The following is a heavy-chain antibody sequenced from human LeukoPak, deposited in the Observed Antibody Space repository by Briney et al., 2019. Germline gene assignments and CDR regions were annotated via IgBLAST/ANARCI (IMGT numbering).Heavy chain of an antibody. CDR3: ARNTDYYYGMDV. D-gene: IGHD1/OR15-1a*01. CDR1: GFTVSSKY. Sequence: PGWSLRLSCAASGFTVSSKYMTWVRQAPGKGLEWVSIIYSGGSTYYADSVKGRFTISRDNSKNTLNLQMNSLRAEDTAVYYCARNTDYYYGMDVWGQGTTVTVSS. V-gene: IGHV3-53*01. J-gene: IGHJ6*02. CDR2: IYSGGST.